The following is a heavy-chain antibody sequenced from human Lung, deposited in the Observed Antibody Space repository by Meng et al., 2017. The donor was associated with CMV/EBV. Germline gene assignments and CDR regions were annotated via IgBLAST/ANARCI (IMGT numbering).Heavy chain of an antibody. CDR2: IYIGDTT. CDR1: GFTVRTTY. J-gene: IGHJ4*02. V-gene: IGHV3-53*01. Sequence: AGSXRLXCAASGFTVRTTYMNWVRRAPGKGLEWVSTIYIGDTTYYTDSVKGRFTISRDTSKNTLYLQMNSLRVEGTAVYYCARGLAADGIFDYWGQGTLVTVSS. D-gene: IGHD6-13*01. CDR3: ARGLAADGIFDY.